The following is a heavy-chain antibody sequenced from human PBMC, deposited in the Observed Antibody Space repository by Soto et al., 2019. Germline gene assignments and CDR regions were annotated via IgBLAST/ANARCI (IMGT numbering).Heavy chain of an antibody. J-gene: IGHJ4*02. V-gene: IGHV1-2*02. Sequence: QVQLVQSGAEVKKPGASVKVSCKASGYTFTGYYMHWVRQAPGQGLEWMGWINPNSGGTNYAQKFQGRVTMTRDTSISTAYMELSRLRSDDTAVYYFARVRIAAAGTSPIDYWGQGTLVTVSS. CDR2: INPNSGGT. D-gene: IGHD6-13*01. CDR3: ARVRIAAAGTSPIDY. CDR1: GYTFTGYY.